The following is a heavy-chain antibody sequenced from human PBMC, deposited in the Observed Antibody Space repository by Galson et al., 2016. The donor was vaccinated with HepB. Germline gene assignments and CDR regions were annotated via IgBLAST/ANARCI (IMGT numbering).Heavy chain of an antibody. CDR2: IAAYNGDT. J-gene: IGHJ6*02. V-gene: IGHV1-18*04. CDR1: GYPFMSYA. Sequence: SVKVSCKASGYPFMSYAITWVRQSRGKGLEWVGWIAAYNGDTEYAQKLRDRVTLTTDTSTNTAHMELRSLTSADPAGYYCAKGTTGFHSSFGVVTYGMDVWGQGTTVTVSS. D-gene: IGHD3-3*01. CDR3: AKGTTGFHSSFGVVTYGMDV.